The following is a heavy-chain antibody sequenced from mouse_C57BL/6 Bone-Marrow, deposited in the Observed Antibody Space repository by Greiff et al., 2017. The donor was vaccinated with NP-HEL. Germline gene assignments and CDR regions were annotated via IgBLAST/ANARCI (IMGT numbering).Heavy chain of an antibody. Sequence: QVPLQQSGPGLVAPSQSLSITCTVSGFACPLTCIRVCRQPPAHGRSFLAVLLQLGGTNYNSALKSRLSISKDNSKSQVFLKMNSLQTDDTARYYCARVSFTTVVAHWYFDVWGTGTTVTVSS. CDR2: LLQLGGT. CDR1: GFACPLTC. D-gene: IGHD1-1*01. V-gene: IGHV2-9-1*01. J-gene: IGHJ1*03. CDR3: ARVSFTTVVAHWYFDV.